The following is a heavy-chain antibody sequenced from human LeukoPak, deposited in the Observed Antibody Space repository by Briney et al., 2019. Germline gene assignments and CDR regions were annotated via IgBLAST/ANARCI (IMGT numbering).Heavy chain of an antibody. V-gene: IGHV4-31*03. J-gene: IGHJ4*02. CDR2: IYYSGST. Sequence: SETLSLTCTVSGGSISSGGYYWSWIRQHPGKGLEWIGYIYYSGSTYYNPSLKGRVTISVDTSKNQFSLKLSSVTAADTAVYYCARGLSSTSCYFDYWGQGTLVTVSS. D-gene: IGHD2-2*01. CDR3: ARGLSSTSCYFDY. CDR1: GGSISSGGYY.